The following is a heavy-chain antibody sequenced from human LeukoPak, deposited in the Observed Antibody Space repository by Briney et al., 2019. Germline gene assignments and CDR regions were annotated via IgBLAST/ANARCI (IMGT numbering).Heavy chain of an antibody. J-gene: IGHJ2*01. CDR2: INPNSGGT. CDR1: GYTFTGYY. CDR3: ARVRGSSGWYFDL. V-gene: IGHV1-2*02. Sequence: ASVKVSCKXSGYTFTGYYMHWVRQAPGQGLEWMGWINPNSGGTNYAQKFQGRVTMTRDTSISTAYMELSRLRSDDTAVYYCARVRGSSGWYFDLWGRGTLVTVSS. D-gene: IGHD3-10*01.